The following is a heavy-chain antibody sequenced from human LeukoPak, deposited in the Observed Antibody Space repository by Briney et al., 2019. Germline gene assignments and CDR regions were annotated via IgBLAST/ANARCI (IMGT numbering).Heavy chain of an antibody. D-gene: IGHD3-22*01. Sequence: SETLSLTCAVYGGSFSGYYWSWIRQPPGKGLEWIGEINHSGSTNYNPSLKSRVTISVDTSKNQFSLKLSSVTAADTAVYYCARGGRDYYDSSGYYYGAFDIWGRGTMVTVSS. CDR3: ARGGRDYYDSSGYYYGAFDI. CDR2: INHSGST. J-gene: IGHJ3*02. CDR1: GGSFSGYY. V-gene: IGHV4-34*01.